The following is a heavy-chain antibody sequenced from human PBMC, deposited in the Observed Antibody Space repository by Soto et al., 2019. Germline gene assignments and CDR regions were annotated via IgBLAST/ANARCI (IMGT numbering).Heavy chain of an antibody. Sequence: SGPTLVNPTQTLTLTCTFSGFTLGTTGLSVNWIRQAPGKALEWLAVIDWDGDRFYSASLKTRLSISKDTSKNEVVLTMTNMDPVDTATYFCARSQGGMLYNTYFDFWGQGTLVTVSS. J-gene: IGHJ4*02. CDR1: GFTLGTTGLS. D-gene: IGHD2-8*01. V-gene: IGHV2-70*13. CDR3: ARSQGGMLYNTYFDF. CDR2: IDWDGDR.